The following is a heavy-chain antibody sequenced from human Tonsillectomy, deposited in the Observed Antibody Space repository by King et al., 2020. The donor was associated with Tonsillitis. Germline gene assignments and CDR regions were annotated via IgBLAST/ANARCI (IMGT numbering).Heavy chain of an antibody. V-gene: IGHV4-59*08. D-gene: IGHD3-22*01. Sequence: VQLQESGPGLVKPSETLSLTCTVSGGSISSYYWSWIRQPPGKGLEWIGYIYYSGSTNYNPSLKSRVTISVDTSKNQFSLKLSSVTAADTAVYYCARPQVEYYDSSGYYPRDAFDIWGQGTMVTVSS. CDR3: ARPQVEYYDSSGYYPRDAFDI. CDR2: IYYSGST. J-gene: IGHJ3*02. CDR1: GGSISSYY.